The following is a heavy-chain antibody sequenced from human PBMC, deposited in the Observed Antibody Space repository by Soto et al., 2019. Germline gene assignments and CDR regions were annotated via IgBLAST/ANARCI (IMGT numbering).Heavy chain of an antibody. CDR2: IYNSGNT. CDR3: ASGLSGDKVDQ. V-gene: IGHV4-30-4*08. Sequence: SETLSLTCTVSGDSITSNSYFWAWIRQPPGKGLEWIGHIYNSGNTYNNPSLRSRLTISLDTSKSQFSLNLNSVTAADTAVYYCASGLSGDKVDQWXQGTLVTVSS. CDR1: GDSITSNSYF. D-gene: IGHD2-21*01. J-gene: IGHJ4*02.